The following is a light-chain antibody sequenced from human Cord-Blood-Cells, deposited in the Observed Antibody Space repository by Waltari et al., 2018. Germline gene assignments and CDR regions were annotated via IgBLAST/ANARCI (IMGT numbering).Light chain of an antibody. CDR1: SRDVGSYNR. J-gene: IGLJ3*02. CDR3: SSYTSSSTWV. Sequence: QSALTQPPSVSGSPGQSVTISCTGTSRDVGSYNRVSWYQQPPATAPKLMIYESSNRPSGVPDRFSGSKSGNTASLTISGLQAEDEADYYCSSYTSSSTWVFGGGTKLTVL. CDR2: ESS. V-gene: IGLV2-18*02.